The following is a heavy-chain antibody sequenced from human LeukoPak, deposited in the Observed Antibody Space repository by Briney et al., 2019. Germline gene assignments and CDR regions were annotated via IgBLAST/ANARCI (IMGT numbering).Heavy chain of an antibody. J-gene: IGHJ4*02. Sequence: GASVKLSCKASGYSFNDYYIHWVRQPPGKGLEWMGWISPNSGHTNYAQNVQGSVTMTRDTPITTAYMELSGLTSDDTALYYCARNYGGTSKYFDYWGQGTLVTVSS. CDR1: GYSFNDYY. CDR2: ISPNSGHT. V-gene: IGHV1-2*02. CDR3: ARNYGGTSKYFDY. D-gene: IGHD4-23*01.